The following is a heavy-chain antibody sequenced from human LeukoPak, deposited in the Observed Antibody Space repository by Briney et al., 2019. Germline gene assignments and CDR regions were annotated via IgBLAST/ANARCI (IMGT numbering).Heavy chain of an antibody. CDR3: ARLYGSGSYPPSNFDY. CDR2: IYYSGST. V-gene: IGHV4-39*01. CDR1: GGSISSSSYY. J-gene: IGHJ4*02. Sequence: PSETLSLTCTVSGGSISSSSYYWGWIRQPPGKGLEWIGSIYYSGSTHYNPSLKSRVTIYVGTSKNQFSLKLTSVTAADTAVYYCARLYGSGSYPPSNFDYWGQGTLVTVSS. D-gene: IGHD3-10*01.